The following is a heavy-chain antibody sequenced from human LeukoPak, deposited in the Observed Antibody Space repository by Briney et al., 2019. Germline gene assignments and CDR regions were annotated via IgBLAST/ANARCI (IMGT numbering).Heavy chain of an antibody. V-gene: IGHV3-74*01. Sequence: GGSLRLSCAASGFTFSTYAMHWVRQAPGKGLVWVSLINSDGSSTSYADSVKGRFTISRDNAKNTLSLQMNSLRAEDTAVYYCARVGGSNAFDIWGQGTMVIVSS. CDR1: GFTFSTYA. CDR3: ARVGGSNAFDI. J-gene: IGHJ3*02. CDR2: INSDGSST. D-gene: IGHD1-26*01.